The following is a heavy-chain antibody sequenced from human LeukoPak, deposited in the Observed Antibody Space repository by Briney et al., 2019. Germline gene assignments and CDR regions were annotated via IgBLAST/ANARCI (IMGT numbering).Heavy chain of an antibody. Sequence: PSETLSLTCTVSGGSISSSSYYWGWIRQPPGKGLEWIGSIYYSGSTYYNPSLKSRVTISVDTSKNQFSLKLSSVTAADTAVYYCARDRYYYDSSGYFAPQAFDIWGQGTMVTVSS. CDR1: GGSISSSSYY. V-gene: IGHV4-39*02. CDR3: ARDRYYYDSSGYFAPQAFDI. D-gene: IGHD3-22*01. J-gene: IGHJ3*02. CDR2: IYYSGST.